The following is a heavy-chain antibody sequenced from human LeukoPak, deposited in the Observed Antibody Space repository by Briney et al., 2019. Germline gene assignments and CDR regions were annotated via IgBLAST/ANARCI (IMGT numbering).Heavy chain of an antibody. J-gene: IGHJ6*04. Sequence: ASVKVSCKASGGTFSSYAISWVRQAPGQGLEWMGGIIPIFGTANYAQKFQGRVTIAADKSTSTAYMELSSLRSEDTAVYYCASYYGDYPSYYYGMDVWGKGTTVTVSS. CDR2: IIPIFGTA. CDR3: ASYYGDYPSYYYGMDV. CDR1: GGTFSSYA. D-gene: IGHD4-17*01. V-gene: IGHV1-69*06.